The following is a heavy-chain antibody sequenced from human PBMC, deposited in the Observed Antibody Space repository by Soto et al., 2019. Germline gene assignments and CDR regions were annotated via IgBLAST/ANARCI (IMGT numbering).Heavy chain of an antibody. J-gene: IGHJ6*02. CDR2: ISYDGSNK. D-gene: IGHD2-2*01. CDR3: TKLIGYCTSTTCPPYYWSMDV. Sequence: QVQLVESGGGVVQPGRSLRLSCAASGFTFSSYGMHWVRQAPGKGLEWVAVISYDGSNKYYADSVKGRFTISRDNSKNTLYLQMNSLRAEDTAVYYCTKLIGYCTSTTCPPYYWSMDVSGQGTTVTVSS. CDR1: GFTFSSYG. V-gene: IGHV3-30*18.